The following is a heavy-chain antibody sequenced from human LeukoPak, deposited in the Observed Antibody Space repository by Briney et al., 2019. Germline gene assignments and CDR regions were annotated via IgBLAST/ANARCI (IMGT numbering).Heavy chain of an antibody. CDR2: INPNSGGT. V-gene: IGHV1-2*02. J-gene: IGHJ4*02. D-gene: IGHD3-16*02. Sequence: EASLKVSCKASRYTFTGYYMHSVRQTPGQGLEWMGWINPNSGGTNYAQNFQGRVTMTRNTSISTAYMELSRLRSDDTAVYFCARDIERFDYVWGSYRYMDYWGQGTLVTVSS. CDR3: ARDIERFDYVWGSYRYMDY. CDR1: RYTFTGYY.